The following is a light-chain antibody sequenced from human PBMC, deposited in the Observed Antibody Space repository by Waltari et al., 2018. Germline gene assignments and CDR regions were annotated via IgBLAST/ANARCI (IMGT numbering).Light chain of an antibody. CDR2: DVS. CDR3: NSYTSTTTPV. V-gene: IGLV2-14*03. J-gene: IGLJ3*02. Sequence: QSALTKPASVSGSLGQSITISCTGTSSDIGGYNFVSWYQQHPGLAPKLIIYDVSNRPSGVSDRFSGSKSGNTASLTISGLQAEDAADYYCNSYTSTTTPVFGGGTKVTVL. CDR1: SSDIGGYNF.